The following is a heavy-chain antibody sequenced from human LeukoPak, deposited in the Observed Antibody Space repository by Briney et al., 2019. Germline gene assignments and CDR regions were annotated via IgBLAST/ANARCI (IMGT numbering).Heavy chain of an antibody. CDR1: GGSFSGYY. CDR2: INHSGST. Sequence: PSESLSLTSAVYGGSFSGYYWSWIRLPPGKGLEWIGEINHSGSTNYNPSLKSRVTISVDTSKNQFSLKLSSVTAADTAVYYCARARRLAAAGRRGSCYFDYWGQGTLVTVSS. CDR3: ARARRLAAAGRRGSCYFDY. D-gene: IGHD6-13*01. J-gene: IGHJ4*02. V-gene: IGHV4-34*01.